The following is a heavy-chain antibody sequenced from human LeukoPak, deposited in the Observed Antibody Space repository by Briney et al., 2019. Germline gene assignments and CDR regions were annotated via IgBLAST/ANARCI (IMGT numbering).Heavy chain of an antibody. CDR3: TKLGCTSTSCYTNY. D-gene: IGHD2-2*02. CDR2: ISGSGTST. V-gene: IGHV3-23*01. J-gene: IGHJ4*02. Sequence: PGGSLRLSCAASGFTFSSYAMSWVRQAPGKGLEWASAISGSGTSTYYADSVKGRFTISRDNSKNTLYLQMNSLRAEDTALYYCTKLGCTSTSCYTNYWGQGTLVTVSS. CDR1: GFTFSSYA.